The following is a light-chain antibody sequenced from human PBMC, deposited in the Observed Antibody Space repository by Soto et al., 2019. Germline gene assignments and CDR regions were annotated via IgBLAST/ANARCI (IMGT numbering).Light chain of an antibody. Sequence: QSVLTQPASVSGSPGQSITISCTGTSSDIGGYNYVSWYQHLPGKVPKLIIYDVSNRPSGVSDRFSGSKSGNAASLTISGLQAEDEADYYCSSYTSTSTLYVFGTGPKLTVL. V-gene: IGLV2-14*03. CDR1: SSDIGGYNY. J-gene: IGLJ1*01. CDR2: DVS. CDR3: SSYTSTSTLYV.